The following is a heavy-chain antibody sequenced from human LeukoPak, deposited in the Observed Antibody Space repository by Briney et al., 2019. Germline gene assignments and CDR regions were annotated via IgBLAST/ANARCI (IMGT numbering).Heavy chain of an antibody. CDR1: GYTLTELS. V-gene: IGHV1-24*01. CDR2: FDPEDGET. J-gene: IGHJ4*02. CDR3: ATDRRGPLTIAVVFNY. Sequence: ASVKVSRKVSGYTLTELSMHWVRQAPGKGLEWMGGFDPEDGETIYAQKFQGRVTMTEDTSTDTAYMELSSLRSEDTAVCYCATDRRGPLTIAVVFNYWGQGTLVTVSS. D-gene: IGHD6-19*01.